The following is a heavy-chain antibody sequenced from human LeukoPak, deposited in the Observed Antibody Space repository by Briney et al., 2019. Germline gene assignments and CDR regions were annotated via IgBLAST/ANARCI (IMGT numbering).Heavy chain of an antibody. V-gene: IGHV4-4*07. CDR3: ARGPPPDFDY. CDR2: IYASGSS. CDR1: GGSISNYY. Sequence: SETLSLTCTVSGGSISNYYWSWIRQPAGKGLEWIGRIYASGSSDYNPSLKSRVTMSVDTSKNQFSLKLISVTAADTAVYYCARGPPPDFDYWGQGTLVTASS. J-gene: IGHJ4*02.